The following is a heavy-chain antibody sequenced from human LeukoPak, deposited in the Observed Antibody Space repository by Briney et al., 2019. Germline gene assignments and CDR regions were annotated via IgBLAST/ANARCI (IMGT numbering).Heavy chain of an antibody. D-gene: IGHD6-19*01. V-gene: IGHV3-23*01. CDR2: ISGSGGST. CDR3: AKDGPWLVDYYYGMDV. CDR1: GFTFSSYA. Sequence: QAGGSLRLSCAASGFTFSSYAMSWVRQAPGKGLEWVSAISGSGGSTYYADSVKGRFTISRDNSKNTLYLQMNSLRAEDTAVYYCAKDGPWLVDYYYGMDVWGQGTTVTVSS. J-gene: IGHJ6*02.